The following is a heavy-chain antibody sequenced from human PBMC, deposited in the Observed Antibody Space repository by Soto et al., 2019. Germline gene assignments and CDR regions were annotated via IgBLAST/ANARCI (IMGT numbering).Heavy chain of an antibody. CDR2: IYHSGST. CDR1: GGSISSGGYS. D-gene: IGHD6-13*01. CDR3: ARGAAAGPNWFDP. J-gene: IGHJ5*02. V-gene: IGHV4-30-2*01. Sequence: PSETLSLTCAVSGGSISSGGYSWSWIRQPPGKGLEWIGYIYHSGSTYYNPSLKSRVTISVDRSKNQFSLKLSSVTAADTAAYYCARGAAAGPNWFDPWGQGTLVTVSS.